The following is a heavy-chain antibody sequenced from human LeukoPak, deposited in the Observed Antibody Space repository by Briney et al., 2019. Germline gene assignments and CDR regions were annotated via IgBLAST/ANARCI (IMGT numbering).Heavy chain of an antibody. CDR1: GFTLSNAW. V-gene: IGHV3-15*01. D-gene: IGHD6-19*01. CDR2: IKSKANGDTR. J-gene: IGHJ3*02. Sequence: GGSLRLSCAASGFTLSNAWMNWVRQAPSKGLEWVGLIKSKANGDTRDYAAPVKGRFTISRDDSKNTLYLQMNSLKTEDTAVYYCTTASRGVAGTSQLDYRYFSLRGGFDIWGQGTMVTVSS. CDR3: TTASRGVAGTSQLDYRYFSLRGGFDI.